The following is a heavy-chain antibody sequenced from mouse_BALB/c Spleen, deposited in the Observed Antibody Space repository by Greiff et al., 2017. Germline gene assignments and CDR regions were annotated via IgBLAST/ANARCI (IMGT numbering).Heavy chain of an antibody. Sequence: EVKLMESGAELVKPGASVKLSCTASGFNIKDTYMHWVKQRPEQGLEWIGWIDPENGDTEYAPKFQGKATMTADTSSNTAYLQLSSLTSEDTAVYYCYYGNYAMDYWGQGTSVTVSS. CDR1: GFNIKDTY. CDR2: IDPENGDT. D-gene: IGHD1-1*01. CDR3: YYGNYAMDY. V-gene: IGHV14-4*02. J-gene: IGHJ4*01.